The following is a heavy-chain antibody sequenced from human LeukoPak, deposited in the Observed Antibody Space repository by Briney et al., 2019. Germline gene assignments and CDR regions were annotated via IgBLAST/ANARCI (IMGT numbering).Heavy chain of an antibody. CDR3: ARTGEMATTDLRYYYYMDV. CDR2: IIPIFGTA. CDR1: GGTFSSYA. D-gene: IGHD5-24*01. J-gene: IGHJ6*03. V-gene: IGHV1-69*05. Sequence: GSSVKVSCKASGGTFSSYAISWVRQAPGQGLEWMGGIIPIFGTANYAQKFQGRVTITTDESTSTAYMELSSLRSEDKAVYYCARTGEMATTDLRYYYYMDVWGKGTTVTVSS.